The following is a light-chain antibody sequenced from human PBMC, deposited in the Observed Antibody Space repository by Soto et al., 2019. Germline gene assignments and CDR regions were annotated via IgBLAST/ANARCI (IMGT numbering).Light chain of an antibody. CDR2: EVS. Sequence: QSVLAQPASMSGSPGQSITISCTGTNSDIGGYNFVSWYQHHPGKAPKLMIFEVSSRPSGVSNRFSGSKSGNTASLTISGLQTEDEADYYCSSFTSSDTDVFGTGTKVTVL. J-gene: IGLJ1*01. CDR3: SSFTSSDTDV. V-gene: IGLV2-14*01. CDR1: NSDIGGYNF.